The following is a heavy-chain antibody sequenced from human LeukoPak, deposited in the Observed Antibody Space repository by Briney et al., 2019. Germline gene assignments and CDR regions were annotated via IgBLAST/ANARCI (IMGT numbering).Heavy chain of an antibody. CDR1: GGSISSSSYY. Sequence: KPSETLSLTCTVSGGSISSSSYYWGWIRQPPGKGLEWIGYIYYSGSTNYNPSLLSRVTISVDTSKNQFSLKLSSVTAADTAVYYCARATYSSGWGTSDYWGQRTLVTVSS. CDR3: ARATYSSGWGTSDY. D-gene: IGHD6-19*01. CDR2: IYYSGST. J-gene: IGHJ4*02. V-gene: IGHV4-61*05.